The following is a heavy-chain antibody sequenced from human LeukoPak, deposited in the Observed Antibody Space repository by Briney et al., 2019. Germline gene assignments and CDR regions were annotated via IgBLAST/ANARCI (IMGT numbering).Heavy chain of an antibody. CDR3: ARRPRDTSGYYLGAFHD. Sequence: PGRSLRLSCAASGFTFTNYAMTWVRQAPGKGLEWVSVIGASGADTYYSDSVKGRFTVSRDNSQNTLFLHMSSLRAEDTAVYFCARRPRDTSGYYLGAFHDWGQGTTVTVSS. J-gene: IGHJ3*01. D-gene: IGHD3-22*01. CDR2: IGASGADT. CDR1: GFTFTNYA. V-gene: IGHV3-23*01.